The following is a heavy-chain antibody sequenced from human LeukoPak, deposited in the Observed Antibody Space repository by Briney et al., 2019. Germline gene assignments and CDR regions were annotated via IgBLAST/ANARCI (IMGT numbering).Heavy chain of an antibody. CDR1: GGRLSNLH. Sequence: SDPLSLLCTVSGGRLSNLHESWIRQPAGEGLEWLGRIYTSGSTNYNPSLKSRVTMSVDTSKNQSSLKLSSVTAADTAVYYCARGVYIAAAQYGYWGQGTLVTVSS. J-gene: IGHJ4*02. D-gene: IGHD6-13*01. CDR2: IYTSGST. V-gene: IGHV4-4*07. CDR3: ARGVYIAAAQYGY.